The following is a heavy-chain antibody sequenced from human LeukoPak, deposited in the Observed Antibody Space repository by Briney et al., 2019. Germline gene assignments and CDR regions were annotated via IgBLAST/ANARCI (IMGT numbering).Heavy chain of an antibody. V-gene: IGHV3-30*18. CDR3: AKDPITYCGGDCYSWPPGIDY. J-gene: IGHJ4*02. CDR2: ISYDGSKK. D-gene: IGHD2-21*02. Sequence: GGSLRLSCAASGFIFSSYGMHWVRQAPGKGLEWVAVISYDGSKKYYADSVKGRFTISRDNSKNTLYLQMNSLRAEDTAVYYCAKDPITYCGGDCYSWPPGIDYWGQGTLVTVSS. CDR1: GFIFSSYG.